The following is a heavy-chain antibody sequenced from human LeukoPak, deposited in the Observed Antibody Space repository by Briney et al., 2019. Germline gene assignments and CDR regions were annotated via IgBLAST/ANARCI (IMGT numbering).Heavy chain of an antibody. CDR3: ASSIAVAGQFDY. J-gene: IGHJ4*02. Sequence: PGGSLRLSCAASGFTFSDYALNWVRQAPGKGLEWVSYISSGSNTIYYADSVKGRFTISRDNSKNTLYLQMNSLRAEDTAVYYCASSIAVAGQFDYWGQGTLVTVSS. V-gene: IGHV3-48*01. D-gene: IGHD6-19*01. CDR1: GFTFSDYA. CDR2: ISSGSNTI.